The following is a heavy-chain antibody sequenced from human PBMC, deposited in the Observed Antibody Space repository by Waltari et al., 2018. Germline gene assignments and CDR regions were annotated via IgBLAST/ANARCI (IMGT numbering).Heavy chain of an antibody. V-gene: IGHV4-34*01. CDR2: INHSGST. Sequence: QVQLQQWGAGLLKPSETLSLTCAVYGGSFSGSYWSWIRQSPGKGLEWIGEINHSGSTNYNPSLKSRVTISVDTSKNQFSLKVSSVTAADTAVYYCARQFSSGWYSEYWGQGTLVTVSS. D-gene: IGHD6-19*01. CDR1: GGSFSGSY. CDR3: ARQFSSGWYSEY. J-gene: IGHJ4*02.